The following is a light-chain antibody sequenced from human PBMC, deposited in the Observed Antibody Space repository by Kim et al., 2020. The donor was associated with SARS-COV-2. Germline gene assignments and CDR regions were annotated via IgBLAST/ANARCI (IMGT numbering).Light chain of an antibody. CDR3: QQANSFPYT. Sequence: DIQMTQSPSSVAASVGDRVTITCRASQAISSWLAWYQQNPGKAPKLHIYAASSLQSGVPSRFSGSGSGTDVTLTISSLQPEDFATYDSQQANSFPYTFGQGTKLEI. V-gene: IGKV1-12*01. CDR2: AAS. J-gene: IGKJ2*01. CDR1: QAISSW.